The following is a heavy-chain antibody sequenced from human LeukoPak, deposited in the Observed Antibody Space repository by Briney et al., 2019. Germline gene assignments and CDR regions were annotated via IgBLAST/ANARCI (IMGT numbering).Heavy chain of an antibody. V-gene: IGHV3-21*01. CDR1: GFTFSSYS. CDR2: ISSSSSYI. Sequence: GGSLRLSCAASGFTFSSYSMNWVRQAPGKGLEWVSSISSSSSYIYYADSVKGRFTISRDNAKNSLYLQMNSLRAEGTAVYYCARFLWTPYGMDVWGKGTTVTVSS. D-gene: IGHD3-10*01. J-gene: IGHJ6*04. CDR3: ARFLWTPYGMDV.